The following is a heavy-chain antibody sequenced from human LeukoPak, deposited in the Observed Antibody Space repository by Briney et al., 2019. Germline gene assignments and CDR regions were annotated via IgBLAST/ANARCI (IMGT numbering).Heavy chain of an antibody. D-gene: IGHD3-10*01. J-gene: IGHJ4*02. CDR1: GGSISSYY. CDR2: IYYSGST. V-gene: IGHV4-59*01. Sequence: SETLSLTCTVSGGSISSYYWSWIRQPPGKGLEWIGYIYYSGSTNYNPSLKSRVTISVDTSKNQFSLKLSSVTAADTAVYYCARDRSPSWFGELSVWGQGTLVTVSS. CDR3: ARDRSPSWFGELSV.